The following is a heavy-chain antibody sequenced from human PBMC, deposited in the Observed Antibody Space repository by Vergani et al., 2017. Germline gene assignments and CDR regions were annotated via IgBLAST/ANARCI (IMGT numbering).Heavy chain of an antibody. CDR1: GYSFTNYW. D-gene: IGHD3-22*01. Sequence: EVQLVQSGAKVKKPGESLKISCQISGYSFTNYWIGWVRQMPGKGLEWMGIIHPADSDPRDSPSFQGQVTISVDKSISTAYLQRSSLRASDSAMYYCARLYGRDSSGSKYFDYWGQGTLVTVSS. V-gene: IGHV5-51*01. CDR2: IHPADSDP. J-gene: IGHJ4*02. CDR3: ARLYGRDSSGSKYFDY.